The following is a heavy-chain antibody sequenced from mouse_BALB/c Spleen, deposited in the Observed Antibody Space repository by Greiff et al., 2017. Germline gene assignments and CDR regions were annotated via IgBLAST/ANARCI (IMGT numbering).Heavy chain of an antibody. V-gene: IGHV5-15*02. J-gene: IGHJ4*01. CDR3: AREGDYYGSDAMDY. Sequence: EVQGVESGGGLVQPGGSRKLSCAASGFTFSDYGMAWVRQAPGKGPEWVAFISNLAYSIYYADTVTGRFTISRDNARNILYLQMSSLRSEDTAMYYCAREGDYYGSDAMDYWGQGTSVTVSS. CDR2: ISNLAYSI. D-gene: IGHD1-1*01. CDR1: GFTFSDYG.